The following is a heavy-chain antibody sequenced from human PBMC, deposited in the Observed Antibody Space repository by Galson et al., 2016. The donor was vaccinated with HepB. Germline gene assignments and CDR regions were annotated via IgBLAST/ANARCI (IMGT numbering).Heavy chain of an antibody. CDR2: ISGGGEYT. CDR1: GFTFSNFA. CDR3: VKDPVHYGGSPGPYGIDV. J-gene: IGHJ6*02. Sequence: SLRLSCAGSGFTFSNFAMSWVRQAPGKGLEWVSGISGGGEYTYYADSVKGRFSLTRDNSKNTLYLQMNSLTAEDTAVYYCVKDPVHYGGSPGPYGIDVWGQGTTVTVSS. D-gene: IGHD3-10*01. V-gene: IGHV3-23*01.